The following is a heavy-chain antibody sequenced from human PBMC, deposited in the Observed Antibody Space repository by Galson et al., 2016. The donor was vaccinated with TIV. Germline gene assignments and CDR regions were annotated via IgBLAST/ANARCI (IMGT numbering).Heavy chain of an antibody. CDR3: AKSGTNLIDY. V-gene: IGHV3-23*01. J-gene: IGHJ4*02. Sequence: SLRLSCAASGVTVSSYYMSWVRQAPGKGLEWMSNISGSGGSVSYADSVKGRFTISRDNSKNTLYLQMNGLRADDTAVYYCAKSGTNLIDYWGQGTLVSVSS. D-gene: IGHD1-14*01. CDR2: ISGSGGSV. CDR1: GVTVSSYY.